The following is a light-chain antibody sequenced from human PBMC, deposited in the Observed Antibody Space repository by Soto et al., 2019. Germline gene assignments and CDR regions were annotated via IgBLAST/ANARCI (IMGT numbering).Light chain of an antibody. CDR2: GAS. CDR1: QTVSSN. J-gene: IGKJ5*01. Sequence: EIVLTQSPGTLSLSPGEGATLSWRASQTVSSNLAWYQQKPGQAPRLLIYGASTRATGIPARFSGSGSGTEFTLTISSLQSEDFAVYYCQQYNNWPITFGQGTRLEI. CDR3: QQYNNWPIT. V-gene: IGKV3-15*01.